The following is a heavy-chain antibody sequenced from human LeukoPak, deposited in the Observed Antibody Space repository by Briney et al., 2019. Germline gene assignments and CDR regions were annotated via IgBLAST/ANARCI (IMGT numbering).Heavy chain of an antibody. CDR3: AREGIVYYYGSGSEIDY. D-gene: IGHD3-10*01. V-gene: IGHV3-21*01. CDR1: GVTFGSYS. Sequence: GGSLRLSCAASGVTFGSYSMNWVRQAPGKGLEWVSSISSSSSYIYYADSVKGRFTISRDNAKNSLYLQMNSLRAEDTAVYYCAREGIVYYYGSGSEIDYWGQGTLVTVSS. CDR2: ISSSSSYI. J-gene: IGHJ4*02.